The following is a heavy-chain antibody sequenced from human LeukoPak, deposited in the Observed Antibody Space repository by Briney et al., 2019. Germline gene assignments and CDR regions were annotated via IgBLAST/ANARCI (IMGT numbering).Heavy chain of an antibody. CDR2: ISGSGGST. D-gene: IGHD5-12*01. V-gene: IGHV3-23*01. CDR3: AKYSGYEYYYHYYMDV. J-gene: IGHJ6*03. CDR1: GFTFSSYG. Sequence: GGSLRLSCAASGFTFSSYGMSWVRQAPGKGLEWVSAISGSGGSTYYADSVKGRFTISRDNSKDTLYLQMNSLRAEDTAVYYCAKYSGYEYYYHYYMDVWGKGTTVTISS.